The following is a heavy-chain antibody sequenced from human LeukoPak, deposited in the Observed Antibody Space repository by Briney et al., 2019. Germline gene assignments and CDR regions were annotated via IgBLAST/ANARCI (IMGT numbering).Heavy chain of an antibody. CDR1: GGSLSTHH. Sequence: SETLSLTCVVSGGSLSTHHWSWIRQSPGRGLEWIGYISDSGSTNYNPSLKSRVTISVDTSKNQFSLKLSSVTAADTAVYYCARGEYYYDSSGYYAPDAFDIWGQGTMVTVSS. CDR3: ARGEYYYDSSGYYAPDAFDI. CDR2: ISDSGST. D-gene: IGHD3-22*01. V-gene: IGHV4-59*11. J-gene: IGHJ3*02.